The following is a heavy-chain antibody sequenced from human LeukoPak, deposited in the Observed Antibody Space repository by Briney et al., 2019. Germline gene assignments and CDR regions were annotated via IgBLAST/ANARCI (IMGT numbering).Heavy chain of an antibody. CDR3: ARGGAARSYYYLDV. Sequence: GSLRLSCAASGFTFSNYWMTWVRQAPGKGLEWVANIKPDGSEKYYVDSVKGRFTISRDNAKNSLYLQMNSLRAEDTAVYYCARGGAARSYYYLDVWGKGTTVTVSS. J-gene: IGHJ6*03. V-gene: IGHV3-7*01. CDR2: IKPDGSEK. D-gene: IGHD6-6*01. CDR1: GFTFSNYW.